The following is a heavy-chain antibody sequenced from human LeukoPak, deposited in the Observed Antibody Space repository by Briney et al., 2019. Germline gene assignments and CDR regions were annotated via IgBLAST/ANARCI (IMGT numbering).Heavy chain of an antibody. CDR2: VYHNGHT. J-gene: IGHJ4*01. CDR1: GDSINNDNYY. CDR3: ASVLQSGTYPSGSDYYFDS. Sequence: SETLSLTCYVSGDSINNDNYYWGWVRQSPGAGLEWLGSVYHNGHTIYTPSLKSRLTLSVDTSKNHFSLNLTSAIAADTAVYFCASVLQSGTYPSGSDYYFDSWGRGTLVTVTS. V-gene: IGHV4-39*02. D-gene: IGHD1-26*01.